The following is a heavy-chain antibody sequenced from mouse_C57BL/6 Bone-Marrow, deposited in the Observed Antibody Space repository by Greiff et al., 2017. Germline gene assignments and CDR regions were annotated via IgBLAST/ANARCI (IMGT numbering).Heavy chain of an antibody. D-gene: IGHD3-2*02. Sequence: QVQLQQPGAELVMPGASVKLSCKASGYTFTSYWMHWVKQRPGQGLEWIGEIDPSDSYTNYNQKFKGKSTLTVDKSSSTAYMQLISLTSEDSAVYYCAREVSSGYYAMDYWGQGTSVTVSS. CDR3: AREVSSGYYAMDY. CDR2: IDPSDSYT. J-gene: IGHJ4*01. CDR1: GYTFTSYW. V-gene: IGHV1-69*01.